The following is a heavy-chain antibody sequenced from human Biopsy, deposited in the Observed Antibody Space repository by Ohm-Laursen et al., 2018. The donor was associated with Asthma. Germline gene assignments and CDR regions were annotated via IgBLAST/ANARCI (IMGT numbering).Heavy chain of an antibody. D-gene: IGHD3-10*01. Sequence: SLRLSCSASGFSFRTYGMHWVRQAPGKGLEWVALMSYDGSIKDYADSVKGRFTISRDNSMNTLYLHMNSLRVEDTAVYYCARGLDYSGRSGFDYWGQGTLVTVSS. CDR2: MSYDGSIK. J-gene: IGHJ4*02. CDR3: ARGLDYSGRSGFDY. V-gene: IGHV3-30*03. CDR1: GFSFRTYG.